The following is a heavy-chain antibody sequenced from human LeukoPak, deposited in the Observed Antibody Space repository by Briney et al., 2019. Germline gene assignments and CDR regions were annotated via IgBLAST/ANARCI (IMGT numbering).Heavy chain of an antibody. D-gene: IGHD6-6*01. V-gene: IGHV3-21*01. CDR1: GFTFSSYT. CDR2: ISTSSNYI. Sequence: GGSLRLSCAASGFTFSSYTMNWVRQAPGKGLEWVSFISTSSNYIYYADSVKGRFTISRDNAKNSLYLQMNSLRAEDTAVYYCARGEWSSSPFDSWGQGTLVTVSS. J-gene: IGHJ4*02. CDR3: ARGEWSSSPFDS.